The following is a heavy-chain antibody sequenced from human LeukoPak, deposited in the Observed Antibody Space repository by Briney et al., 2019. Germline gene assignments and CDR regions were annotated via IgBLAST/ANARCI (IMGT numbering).Heavy chain of an antibody. Sequence: SETLSLTCTVSGGSISGYYWSWIRQPPGKGLEWIGYIYYSGSTNYNPSLKSRVTISVDTSKNQFSLKLSSVTAADTSVYYCARHTIFGVVIHDAFDIWGQGTMVTVSS. CDR2: IYYSGST. CDR1: GGSISGYY. J-gene: IGHJ3*02. D-gene: IGHD3-3*01. V-gene: IGHV4-59*08. CDR3: ARHTIFGVVIHDAFDI.